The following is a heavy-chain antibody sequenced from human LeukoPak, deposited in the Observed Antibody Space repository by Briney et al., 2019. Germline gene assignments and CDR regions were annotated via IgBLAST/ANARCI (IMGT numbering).Heavy chain of an antibody. J-gene: IGHJ3*02. CDR2: IKQDGSEK. Sequence: PGGSLRLSCAASGFTFRSYAMTWVRQAPGKGLEWVANIKQDGSEKYYVDSVKGRFTISRDNAKNSLYVQMNSLRAEDTAVYYCALHQPCITTSCPWEAFDIWGQGTMVTVSS. D-gene: IGHD2-2*01. CDR3: ALHQPCITTSCPWEAFDI. V-gene: IGHV3-7*01. CDR1: GFTFRSYA.